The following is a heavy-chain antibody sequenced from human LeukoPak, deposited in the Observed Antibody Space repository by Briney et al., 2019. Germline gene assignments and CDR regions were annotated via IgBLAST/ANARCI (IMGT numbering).Heavy chain of an antibody. CDR1: GFTFSSYN. V-gene: IGHV3-21*01. Sequence: GGSLRFSCAASGFTFSSYNMNWVRQAPGKGLEWVSSISTSSNYRYYADSVKGRFTISRDNAKKLLYLQMNSLRAEDTAVYYCARVSAAGSGFLDLWGRGTLVLVSA. D-gene: IGHD6-13*01. CDR2: ISTSSNYR. CDR3: ARVSAAGSGFLDL. J-gene: IGHJ2*01.